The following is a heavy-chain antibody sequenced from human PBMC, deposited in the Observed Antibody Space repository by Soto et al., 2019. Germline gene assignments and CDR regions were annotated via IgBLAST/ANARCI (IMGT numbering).Heavy chain of an antibody. V-gene: IGHV4-39*01. CDR2: IYYSGST. CDR1: GGSISSSSYY. CDR3: ARRKQQLVWSPGYYFDY. J-gene: IGHJ4*02. Sequence: QLLESGPGLVKPSETLSLTCTVSGGSISSSSYYWGWIRQPPGKGLEWIGSIYYSGSTYYNPSLKSRVTISVDTSKNQFSLKLSSVTAADTAVYYCARRKQQLVWSPGYYFDYWGQGTLVTVSS. D-gene: IGHD6-13*01.